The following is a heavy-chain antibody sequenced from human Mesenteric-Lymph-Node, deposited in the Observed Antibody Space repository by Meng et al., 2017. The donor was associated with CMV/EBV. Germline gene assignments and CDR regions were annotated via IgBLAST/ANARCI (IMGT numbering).Heavy chain of an antibody. Sequence: TFSSYAISWVRQAPGQGLEWMGGIIPIFGTANYAQKFQGRVTITADESTSTAYMELSSLRSEDTAVYYCARVSYDILTGLIGSWFDPWGQGTLVTVSS. V-gene: IGHV1-69*01. D-gene: IGHD3-9*01. CDR1: TFSSYA. CDR3: ARVSYDILTGLIGSWFDP. CDR2: IIPIFGTA. J-gene: IGHJ5*02.